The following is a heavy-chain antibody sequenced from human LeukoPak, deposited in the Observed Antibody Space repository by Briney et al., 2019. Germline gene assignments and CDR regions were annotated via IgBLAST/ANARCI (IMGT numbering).Heavy chain of an antibody. V-gene: IGHV1-18*01. J-gene: IGHJ4*02. D-gene: IGHD3-10*02. CDR2: ISAYNGNT. Sequence: GSLKVSCKASGYTFTSYGISWVRQAPGQGLEWMGWISAYNGNTNSAQKLQGRVTMTTDTSASTDSMELRSLRSDDTAVYYCARIVRGVIIEIDYWGQGTLVTVSS. CDR3: ARIVRGVIIEIDY. CDR1: GYTFTSYG.